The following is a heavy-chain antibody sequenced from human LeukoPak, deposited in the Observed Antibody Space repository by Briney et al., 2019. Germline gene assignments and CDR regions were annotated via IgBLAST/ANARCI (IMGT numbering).Heavy chain of an antibody. Sequence: SETLSLTCTVSGGSISPYYWSWIRQPPGKGLEWIGYIYYSGSTNYNPSLKSRVTISVDTSKNQFSLKLTSVTAADTAVYYCARSQGGNWFDPWGQGTLVTVSS. CDR2: IYYSGST. D-gene: IGHD3-16*01. CDR3: ARSQGGNWFDP. V-gene: IGHV4-59*01. CDR1: GGSISPYY. J-gene: IGHJ5*02.